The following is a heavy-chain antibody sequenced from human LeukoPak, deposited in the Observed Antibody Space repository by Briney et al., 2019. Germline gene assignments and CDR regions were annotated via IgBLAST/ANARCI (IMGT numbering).Heavy chain of an antibody. V-gene: IGHV3-30*04. CDR1: GFTFRNYA. CDR3: AREYYYDRSGYYGWFDP. Sequence: GGSLRLSCAASGFTFRNYAMHWVRQAPGKGLEWVAVISYDGSNKYYADSVKGRFTISRDNSKNTLYLQMNSLRAEDTALYYCAREYYYDRSGYYGWFDPWGQGTLVTVSS. CDR2: ISYDGSNK. D-gene: IGHD3-22*01. J-gene: IGHJ5*02.